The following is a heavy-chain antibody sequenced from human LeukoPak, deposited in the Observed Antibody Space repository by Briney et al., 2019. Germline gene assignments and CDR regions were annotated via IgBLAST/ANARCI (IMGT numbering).Heavy chain of an antibody. D-gene: IGHD1-14*01. V-gene: IGHV4-59*08. CDR3: ARGTRHFDY. J-gene: IGHJ4*02. Sequence: PSETLSLACTVSSGSISSHYWNWIRQPPGKGLEWIGPIYYSGSTHYNPSLKSRVTISVDTSKNQFSLKLSSVTAADTAVYYCARGTRHFDYWGQGTLVTVSS. CDR2: IYYSGST. CDR1: SGSISSHY.